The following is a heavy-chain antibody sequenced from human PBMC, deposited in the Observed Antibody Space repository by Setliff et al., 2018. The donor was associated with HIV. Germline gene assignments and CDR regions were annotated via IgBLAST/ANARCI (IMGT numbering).Heavy chain of an antibody. CDR1: GFTFSSYA. CDR3: AKGGANGWYGGYFQH. J-gene: IGHJ1*01. CDR2: IYSGGSRT. Sequence: GGSLRLSXAASGFTFSSYAINWVRQAPGKGLEWVSVIYSGGSRTYYADSVKGRFTIARDNSKTTLYLQMSSLRAEDKAVYYCAKGGANGWYGGYFQHWGQGTLVTVSS. V-gene: IGHV3-23*03. D-gene: IGHD6-19*01.